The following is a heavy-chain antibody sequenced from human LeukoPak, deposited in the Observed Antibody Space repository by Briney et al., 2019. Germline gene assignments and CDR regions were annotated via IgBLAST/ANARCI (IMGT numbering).Heavy chain of an antibody. J-gene: IGHJ3*02. CDR2: IIPILGIA. V-gene: IGHV1-69*04. D-gene: IGHD3-22*01. Sequence: GASVKVSCKASGGTFSSYAISWVRQAPGQGLEWMGRIIPILGIANYAQKFQGRVTITADKSTSTAYMELSSLRSEDTAVYYCARDLTMIVVDAFDIWGQGTMVTVSS. CDR1: GGTFSSYA. CDR3: ARDLTMIVVDAFDI.